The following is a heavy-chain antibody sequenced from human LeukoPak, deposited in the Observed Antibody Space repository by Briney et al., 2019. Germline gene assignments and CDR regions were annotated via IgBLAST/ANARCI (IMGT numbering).Heavy chain of an antibody. CDR1: GFTFSSYS. J-gene: IGHJ6*02. Sequence: GGSLRLSCAASGFTFSSYSMNWVRQAPGKGLEWVSSISSSSSYIYYADSVKGRFTISRDNAKNSLYLQMNSLRAEDTAVYYCARTGGLLRLAPEYGMDVWGQGTTVTVSS. CDR2: ISSSSSYI. D-gene: IGHD2-15*01. CDR3: ARTGGLLRLAPEYGMDV. V-gene: IGHV3-21*01.